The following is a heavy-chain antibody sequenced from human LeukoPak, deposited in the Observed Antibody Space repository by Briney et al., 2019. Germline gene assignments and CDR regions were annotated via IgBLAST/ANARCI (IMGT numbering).Heavy chain of an antibody. V-gene: IGHV4-59*01. CDR2: IYYSGST. J-gene: IGHJ2*01. D-gene: IGHD4-23*01. CDR1: GGSISSYY. Sequence: LETLSLTCTVSGGSISSYYWSWIRQPPGKGLEWIGYIYYSGSTNYNPSLKSRVTISVDTSKNQFSLKLSSVTAADTAVYYCARGNGGNSGPWTNTNWYFDLWGRGTLVTVSS. CDR3: ARGNGGNSGPWTNTNWYFDL.